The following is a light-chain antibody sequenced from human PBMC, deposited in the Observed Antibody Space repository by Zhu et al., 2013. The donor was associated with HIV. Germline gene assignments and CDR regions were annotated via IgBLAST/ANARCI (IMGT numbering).Light chain of an antibody. CDR3: QQSYSTPPYT. CDR1: QGISNY. Sequence: DIQMTQSPSTLSASVGDRVTITCRASQGISNYLAWYQQKPGKIPKLLIYAASTLQSGVPSRFSGSRSGTDFTLTISSLQPEDFATYYCQQSYSTPPYTFGQGTKLEIK. V-gene: IGKV1-27*01. CDR2: AAS. J-gene: IGKJ2*01.